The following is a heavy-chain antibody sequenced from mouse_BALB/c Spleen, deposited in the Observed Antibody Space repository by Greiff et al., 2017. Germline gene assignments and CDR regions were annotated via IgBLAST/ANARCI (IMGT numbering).Heavy chain of an antibody. CDR3: ARGNPDYYAIDY. CDR2: ISSGSSTI. Sequence: EVKLVESGGGLVQPGGSRKLSCAASGFTFSSFGMHWVRQAPEKGLEWVAYISSGSSTIYYADTVKGRFTISRYNPKNTLFLQMTSLRSEDTAMYYCARGNPDYYAIDYWGQGTSVTVSS. V-gene: IGHV5-17*02. CDR1: GFTFSSFG. D-gene: IGHD2-1*01. J-gene: IGHJ4*01.